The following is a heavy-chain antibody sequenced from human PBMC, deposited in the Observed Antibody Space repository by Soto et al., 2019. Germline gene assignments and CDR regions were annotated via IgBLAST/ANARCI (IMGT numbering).Heavy chain of an antibody. D-gene: IGHD2-15*01. CDR1: GFRLSDSD. CDR2: LTVTGDSA. Sequence: EVQLLESGGGLVQPGGSLRLSCAASGFRLSDSDVSWVRQAPGKWLEWVSSLTVTGDSAFYSDSVKGRFTISRDIAKSTLYLKINSLTAEDTAVYYCAKNGCSYPACYPYYYYVDVWGRGTPVTVSS. V-gene: IGHV3-23*01. CDR3: AKNGCSYPACYPYYYYVDV. J-gene: IGHJ6*03.